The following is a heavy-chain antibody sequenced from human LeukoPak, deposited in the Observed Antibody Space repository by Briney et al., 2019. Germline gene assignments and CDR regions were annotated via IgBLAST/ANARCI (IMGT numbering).Heavy chain of an antibody. CDR1: GYTVTDYY. Sequence: ASVKVSCKASGYTVTDYYIYWVRQAPGQGLEWMGWINPNSAGTNYAQKFQGRVTMTRDTSISTAYMELSRLRSDDTAVYYCARGRIVGATTLGYWGQGTLVTVSS. V-gene: IGHV1-2*02. CDR3: ARGRIVGATTLGY. J-gene: IGHJ4*02. D-gene: IGHD1-26*01. CDR2: INPNSAGT.